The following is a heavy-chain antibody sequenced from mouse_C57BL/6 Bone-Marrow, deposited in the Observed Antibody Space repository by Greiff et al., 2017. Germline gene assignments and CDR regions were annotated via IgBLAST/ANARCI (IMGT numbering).Heavy chain of an antibody. J-gene: IGHJ2*01. CDR3: ARAITTVLDY. CDR1: GYTFTDYY. CDR2: INPYNGGT. V-gene: IGHV1-19*01. D-gene: IGHD1-1*01. Sequence: VQLQQSGPVLVKPGASVKMSCKASGYTFTDYYMNWVKQSHGKSLEWIGVINPYNGGTSYNQKFKGKATLTVDKSSSTAYMELNSLTPDDSAVYYWARAITTVLDYWGQGTTLTVSS.